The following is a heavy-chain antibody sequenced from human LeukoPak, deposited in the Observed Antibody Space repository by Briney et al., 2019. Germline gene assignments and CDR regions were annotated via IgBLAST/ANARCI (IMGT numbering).Heavy chain of an antibody. Sequence: GGSLRLSCAASGFTVSNNYMSWVRQAPGKGLEWVSVIYSGGYTYYADSVKGRFTTSRDNSKNTLYLQMNSLRAEDTAVYYCARVYCSSTSCYQDYWGQGTLVTVSS. V-gene: IGHV3-66*01. CDR2: IYSGGYT. D-gene: IGHD2-2*01. CDR3: ARVYCSSTSCYQDY. J-gene: IGHJ4*02. CDR1: GFTVSNNY.